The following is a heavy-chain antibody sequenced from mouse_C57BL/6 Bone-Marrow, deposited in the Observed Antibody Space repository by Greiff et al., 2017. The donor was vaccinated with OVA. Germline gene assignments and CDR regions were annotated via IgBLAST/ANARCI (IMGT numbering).Heavy chain of an antibody. V-gene: IGHV5-9-1*02. J-gene: IGHJ3*01. CDR2: ISSGGDYI. CDR1: GFTFSSYA. CDR3: TRDPDYYGSSPWFAY. D-gene: IGHD1-1*01. Sequence: EVKVVESGEGLVKPGGSLKLSCAASGFTFSSYAMSWVRQTPEKRLEWVAYISSGGDYIYYADTVKGRFTISRDNARYTLYLQMSSLKSEDTAMYYCTRDPDYYGSSPWFAYWGQGTLVTVSA.